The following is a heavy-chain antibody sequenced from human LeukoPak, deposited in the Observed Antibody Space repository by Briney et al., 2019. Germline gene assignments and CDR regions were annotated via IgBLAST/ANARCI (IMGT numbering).Heavy chain of an antibody. J-gene: IGHJ6*03. CDR3: ARAGPPDYYYYYMDV. CDR2: INPNSGGT. V-gene: IGHV1-2*02. Sequence: ASVKVSCKASGYTFTGYYMHRVRQAPGQGLEWMGWINPNSGGTNYAQKFQGRVTMTRDTSISTAYMELSRLRSDDTAVYYCARAGPPDYYYYYMDVWGKGTTVTVSS. CDR1: GYTFTGYY.